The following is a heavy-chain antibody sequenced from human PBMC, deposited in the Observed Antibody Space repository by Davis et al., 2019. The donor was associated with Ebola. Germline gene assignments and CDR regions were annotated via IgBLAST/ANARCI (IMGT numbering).Heavy chain of an antibody. Sequence: GESLKISCAASAFTFSNYWMYWVRQAPGEGLMCVSRINSDGTFTTYADSVKGRFTISRDNAKNTLYLQMNSLRADDTALYYCAKDPSVIGSGWFDPWGQGTLVTVSS. CDR3: AKDPSVIGSGWFDP. V-gene: IGHV3-74*01. J-gene: IGHJ5*02. CDR1: AFTFSNYW. CDR2: INSDGTFT. D-gene: IGHD3-10*01.